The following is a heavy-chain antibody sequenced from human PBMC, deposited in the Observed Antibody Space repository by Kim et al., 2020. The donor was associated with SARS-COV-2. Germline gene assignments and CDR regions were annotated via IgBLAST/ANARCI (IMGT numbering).Heavy chain of an antibody. D-gene: IGHD3-10*01. V-gene: IGHV3-11*01. CDR3: ASFFPPIHSYEHSGSYRKFDP. J-gene: IGHJ5*02. CDR1: GFTFSDYY. CDR2: ISSSGSTI. Sequence: GGSLRLSCAASGFTFSDYYMSWIRQAPGKGLEWVSYISSSGSTIYYADSVKGRFTISRDNAKNSLYLQMNSLRAEDTAVYYCASFFPPIHSYEHSGSYRKFDPWGQGTLVTVSS.